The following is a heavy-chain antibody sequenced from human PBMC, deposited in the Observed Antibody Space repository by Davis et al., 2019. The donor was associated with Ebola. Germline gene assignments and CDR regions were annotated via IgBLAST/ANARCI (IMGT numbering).Heavy chain of an antibody. V-gene: IGHV2-5*02. D-gene: IGHD2-15*01. CDR3: AHMRSVRYCSGGSCRYYYYGMDV. J-gene: IGHJ6*04. CDR2: IYWDDDK. Sequence: SGPTLVKPTQTLTLTCTFSGFSLSTSGVGVGWIRQPPGKALEWLALIYWDDDKRYSPSLKRRLTITKDTSKNQVVLTMTNMDPVDTATYYCAHMRSVRYCSGGSCRYYYYGMDVWGKGTTVTVSS. CDR1: GFSLSTSGVG.